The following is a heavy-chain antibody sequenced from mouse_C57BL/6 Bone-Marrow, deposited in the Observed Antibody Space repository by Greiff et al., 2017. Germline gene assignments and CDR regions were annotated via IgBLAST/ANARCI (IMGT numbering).Heavy chain of an antibody. CDR3: AWSRQAFH. D-gene: IGHD6-1*01. CDR1: GYTFTSYW. CDR2: SYPGSGST. Sequence: QVQLQQPGAELVLPGASVKMFCKASGYTFTSYWITWVKQRPGQGLEWIGDSYPGSGSTNYNEKFKGKATLTVDTSSSTAYMQLSSLTSEDSAVYYCAWSRQAFHWGQGTTLTVSS. V-gene: IGHV1-55*01. J-gene: IGHJ2*01.